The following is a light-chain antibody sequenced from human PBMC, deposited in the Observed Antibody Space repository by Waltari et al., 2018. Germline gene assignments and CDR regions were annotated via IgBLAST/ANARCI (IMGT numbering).Light chain of an antibody. Sequence: SDELTQPPSVSVSPGQTATIPCSGNALPDQHAYWYQQKPGQAPILIIYQDTKGPSGIPERFSGSASGTTVTLRISGVQAEDEADYHCQSADSTSTYVIFGGGTKLTVL. V-gene: IGLV3-25*03. CDR3: QSADSTSTYVI. J-gene: IGLJ2*01. CDR2: QDT. CDR1: ALPDQH.